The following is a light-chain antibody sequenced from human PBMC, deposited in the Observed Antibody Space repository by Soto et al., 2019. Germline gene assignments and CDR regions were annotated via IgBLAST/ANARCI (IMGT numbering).Light chain of an antibody. CDR2: HAS. CDR1: QAITGY. V-gene: IGKV1-27*01. CDR3: QSYKSALFV. Sequence: DIQMTQSPPSLSASVGDTVTITCRASQAITGYLAWYQQKPGEVPKLLIYHASTLQPGVPSRFSGGGSGGDYTLNISSLQPEEVATYFCQSYKSALFVFGPGSKVNIK. J-gene: IGKJ3*01.